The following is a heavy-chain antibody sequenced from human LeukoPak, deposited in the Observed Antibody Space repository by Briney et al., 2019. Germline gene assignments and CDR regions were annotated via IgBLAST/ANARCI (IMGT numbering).Heavy chain of an antibody. CDR1: GFTFSSYG. J-gene: IGHJ4*02. D-gene: IGHD3-22*01. Sequence: PGRSLRLFCAASGFTFSSYGMHWVRQAPGKGLEWVAFIWYDGSNKYYADSVKGRFTISRDNSKNTLYLQMNSLRAEDTAVYYCARAAGDSSGYYFDYWGQGTLVTVSS. V-gene: IGHV3-33*01. CDR3: ARAAGDSSGYYFDY. CDR2: IWYDGSNK.